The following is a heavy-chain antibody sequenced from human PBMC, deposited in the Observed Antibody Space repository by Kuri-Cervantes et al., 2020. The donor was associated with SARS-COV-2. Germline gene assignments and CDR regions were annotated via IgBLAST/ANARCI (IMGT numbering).Heavy chain of an antibody. CDR2: INHSGST. V-gene: IGHV4-34*01. J-gene: IGHJ4*02. Sequence: ESLKISCTVSGGSISSYYWSWIRQPPGKGLEWIGEINHSGSTNYNPSLKSRVTISVDTSKNQFSLKLSSVTAADTAVYYCARGYSYGYEKASDYWGQGTLVTVSS. CDR1: GGSISSYY. CDR3: ARGYSYGYEKASDY. D-gene: IGHD5-18*01.